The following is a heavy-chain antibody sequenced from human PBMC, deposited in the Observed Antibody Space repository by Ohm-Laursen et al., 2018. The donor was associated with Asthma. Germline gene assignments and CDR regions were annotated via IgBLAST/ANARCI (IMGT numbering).Heavy chain of an antibody. CDR2: ISTASTFI. Sequence: SLRLSCAASGYSFSLYSIHWIHQAPGKGLEWVASISTASTFIYYADSVRGRFTTSRDNARNSVYLQMNSLRAEDTALYYCARIGPEWELPGREYSLHHWGEGTLVTVSS. CDR3: ARIGPEWELPGREYSLHH. J-gene: IGHJ1*01. D-gene: IGHD1-26*01. V-gene: IGHV3-21*01. CDR1: GYSFSLYS.